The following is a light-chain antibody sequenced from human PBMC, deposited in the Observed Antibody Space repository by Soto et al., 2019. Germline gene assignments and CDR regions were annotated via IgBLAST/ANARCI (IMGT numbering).Light chain of an antibody. CDR3: MQASQLRT. J-gene: IGKJ1*01. V-gene: IGKV2-24*01. Sequence: IVLTQTPLSSAVTPGQPASFSCGSSESLVHSDGKTYLGWLHLRPGQPPRLLIYQISKRPPGVPDSFSGSAAETNFTLKISRVEPEDVGTFYCMQASQLRTFGQGTKVEIK. CDR2: QIS. CDR1: ESLVHSDGKTY.